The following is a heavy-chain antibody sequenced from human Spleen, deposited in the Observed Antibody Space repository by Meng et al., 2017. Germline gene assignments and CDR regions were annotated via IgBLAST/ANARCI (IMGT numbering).Heavy chain of an antibody. Sequence: GGSLRLSCAASGFNFNTYEMIWVRQAPGKGLEWVSYISDSGSSIYYADSVQGRFTISRDNAKNSLYLQMSSLRAEDTAVYYCARDLANEGSYIYYGMDVRGQGTTVTVSS. CDR2: ISDSGSSI. J-gene: IGHJ6*02. CDR3: ARDLANEGSYIYYGMDV. D-gene: IGHD1-26*01. V-gene: IGHV3-48*03. CDR1: GFNFNTYE.